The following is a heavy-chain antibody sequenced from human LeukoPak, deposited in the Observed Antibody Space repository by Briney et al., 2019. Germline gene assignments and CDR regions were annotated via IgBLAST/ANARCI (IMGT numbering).Heavy chain of an antibody. CDR1: GYTFTSYG. D-gene: IGHD3-9*01. CDR3: ARGFGSSGLRYFDWLNPYYYYGMDV. Sequence: ASVKVSCKASGYTFTSYGISWVRQAPGQGLEWMGWISAYNGNTNYAQKLQGRVTMTTDTSTSTAYMELRSLRSDDTAVYYCARGFGSSGLRYFDWLNPYYYYGMDVWGQGTTVTVSS. CDR2: ISAYNGNT. V-gene: IGHV1-18*01. J-gene: IGHJ6*02.